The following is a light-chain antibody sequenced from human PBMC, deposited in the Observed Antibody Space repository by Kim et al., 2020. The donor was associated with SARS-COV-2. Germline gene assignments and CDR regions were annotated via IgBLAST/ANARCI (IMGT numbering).Light chain of an antibody. CDR3: HQYNTFPPT. V-gene: IGKV1D-16*01. J-gene: IGKJ5*01. Sequence: SASIGDRVTITCRASQGVSSWLAWYQQKPGKAPKSLISAASTLQRGVPSRFSGSGSGTTFTLTISSLQPEDVATYYCHQYNTFPPTFGQGTRLEI. CDR2: AAS. CDR1: QGVSSW.